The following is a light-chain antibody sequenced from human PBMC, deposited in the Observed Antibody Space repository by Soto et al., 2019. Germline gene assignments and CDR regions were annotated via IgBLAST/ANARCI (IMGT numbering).Light chain of an antibody. CDR2: NVN. Sequence: QSVLTQPASVSGSPGQSITISCTGTSGDVGAYDFVSWYQQHPGKAPRLMIYNVNNRPAGASNRFSGSKSGSTASLTISTLQAEDEAHYYCASFTNTYPYVFGAGTKVTVL. V-gene: IGLV2-14*01. CDR3: ASFTNTYPYV. J-gene: IGLJ1*01. CDR1: SGDVGAYDF.